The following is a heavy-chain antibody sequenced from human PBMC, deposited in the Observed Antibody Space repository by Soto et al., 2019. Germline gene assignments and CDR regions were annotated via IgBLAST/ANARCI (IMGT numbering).Heavy chain of an antibody. V-gene: IGHV4-34*01. Sequence: TSETLSLTCAVYGGSFSGYYWSWIRQPPGKGLEWIGEINHSGSTNYNPSLKSRVTISVDTSKNQFSLKLSSVTDADTAVYYCARGRNVPRITIFGGTRDYYYYGMEVRGQGPTVT. CDR1: GGSFSGYY. D-gene: IGHD3-3*01. J-gene: IGHJ6*02. CDR2: INHSGST. CDR3: ARGRNVPRITIFGGTRDYYYYGMEV.